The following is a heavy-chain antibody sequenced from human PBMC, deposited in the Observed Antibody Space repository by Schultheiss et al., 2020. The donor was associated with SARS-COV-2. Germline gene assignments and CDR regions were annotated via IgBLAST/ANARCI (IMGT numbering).Heavy chain of an antibody. CDR2: INHSGST. CDR3: ARDGYSSGWTIFDY. V-gene: IGHV4-31*11. CDR1: GGSISSGGYY. D-gene: IGHD6-19*01. Sequence: SETLSLTCAVSGGSISSGGYYWSWIRQHPGKGLEWIGEINHSGSTNYNPSLKSRVTISVDTSKNQFSLQLNSVTPEDTAVYYCARDGYSSGWTIFDYWGQGTLVTVSS. J-gene: IGHJ4*02.